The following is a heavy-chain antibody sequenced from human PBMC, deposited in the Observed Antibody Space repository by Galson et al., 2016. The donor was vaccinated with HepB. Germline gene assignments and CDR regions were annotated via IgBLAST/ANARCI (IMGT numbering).Heavy chain of an antibody. Sequence: SLRLSCAASGLTVRYAMSWVRQAPGKGLQWVSSIGGSGETTSYADSVKGRVAISRDNAKNILFLEMNNLRAEDSALYYCATLWGVFGVDQFFQRWGWGTLVTVSS. J-gene: IGHJ1*01. CDR3: ATLWGVFGVDQFFQR. D-gene: IGHD3-3*01. CDR1: GLTVRYA. V-gene: IGHV3-23*01. CDR2: IGGSGETT.